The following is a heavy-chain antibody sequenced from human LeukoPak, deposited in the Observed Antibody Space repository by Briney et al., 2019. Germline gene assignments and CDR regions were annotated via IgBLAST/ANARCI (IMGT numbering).Heavy chain of an antibody. CDR3: ARDYYGAGIPHGMDV. CDR2: INQDGSAI. J-gene: IGHJ6*02. CDR1: GFTFSNFW. Sequence: PGGSLRLSRAASGFTFSNFWLTWVRQVPEKGLEWVGNINQDGSAIYYLDSVKGRFAISRDNAKNSLYLQMNSLRAEDTAVYYCARDYYGAGIPHGMDVWGQGTTVTVSS. V-gene: IGHV3-7*01. D-gene: IGHD3-10*01.